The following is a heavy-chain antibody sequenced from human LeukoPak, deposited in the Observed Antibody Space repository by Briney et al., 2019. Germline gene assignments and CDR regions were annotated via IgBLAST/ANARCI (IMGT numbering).Heavy chain of an antibody. D-gene: IGHD6-13*01. J-gene: IGHJ5*02. CDR3: ARGHHRAAAGILRDP. Sequence: GGSMRLASAASGFTFSDYYMSWISQAAGKGLEWVAYISSSGSTIYYADSVKGRFTISRDNAKNSLYLQMNSLRAEDTAVYYCARGHHRAAAGILRDPWGQGTLVAVSS. V-gene: IGHV3-11*01. CDR1: GFTFSDYY. CDR2: ISSSGSTI.